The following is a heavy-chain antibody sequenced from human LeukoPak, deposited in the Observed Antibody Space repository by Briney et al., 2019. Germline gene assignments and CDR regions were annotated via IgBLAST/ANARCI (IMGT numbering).Heavy chain of an antibody. J-gene: IGHJ4*02. CDR2: IYYSGST. CDR1: GGSISSSSYY. V-gene: IGHV4-39*01. Sequence: SETLSLTCTVSGGSISSSSYYWGWIRQPPGKGLEWIGSIYYSGSTYYNPSLKSRVTISVDTSKNQFSLKLSSVTAADTAVYYCARQMAPGIAAAGTPIDYWGQGTLVTVSS. D-gene: IGHD6-13*01. CDR3: ARQMAPGIAAAGTPIDY.